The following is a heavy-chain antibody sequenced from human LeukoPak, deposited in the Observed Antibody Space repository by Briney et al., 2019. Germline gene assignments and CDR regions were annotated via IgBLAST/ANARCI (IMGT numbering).Heavy chain of an antibody. CDR3: AKQVGSGYYRYYNYMDV. CDR1: GFTFSSFC. J-gene: IGHJ6*03. Sequence: PGGSMRLSSAASGFTFSSFCMHWDRQAPGKGLEWVAFIRYDGSNKYYADSVKGRFTISRDNSKNTLYLQMNSLRAEDTAVYYCAKQVGSGYYRYYNYMDVWGKGTTVTVSS. V-gene: IGHV3-30*02. D-gene: IGHD3-3*01. CDR2: IRYDGSNK.